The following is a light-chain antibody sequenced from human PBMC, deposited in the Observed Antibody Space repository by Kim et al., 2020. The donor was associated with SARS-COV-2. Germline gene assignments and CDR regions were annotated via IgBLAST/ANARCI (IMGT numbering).Light chain of an antibody. CDR3: QQYQSFPIT. V-gene: IGKV1-12*01. CDR1: QDISTW. CDR2: GAS. J-gene: IGKJ5*01. Sequence: ASVVDRVTISCRASQDISTWLAWYQAKPGRAPKLLSSGASSLQSGVPPRFSGSGSGTDFTLVISSLQPEDFASYYCQQYQSFPITFGQGTRLEIK.